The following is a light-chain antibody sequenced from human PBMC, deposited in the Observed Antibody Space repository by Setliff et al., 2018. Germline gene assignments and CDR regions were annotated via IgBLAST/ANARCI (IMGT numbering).Light chain of an antibody. V-gene: IGLV2-14*01. CDR2: EVS. Sequence: QPALTQPASVSGSPGRSITISCTGTSSDVGVYNSVSWYQQHPGKAPKLMIYEVSNRPSGISSRFSGSKSGNTASLTISGLQAEDEADYYCSSHTTSSTWVFGGGTK. CDR3: SSHTTSSTWV. CDR1: SSDVGVYNS. J-gene: IGLJ3*02.